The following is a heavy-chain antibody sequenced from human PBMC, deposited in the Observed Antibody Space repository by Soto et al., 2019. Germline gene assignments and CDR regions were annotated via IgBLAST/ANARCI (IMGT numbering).Heavy chain of an antibody. CDR3: ARDEWRSAQQLVNSRNYYDSSGYYSY. Sequence: SVKVSCKASGGTFSSYAISWVRQAPGQGLEWMGGIIPIFGTANYAQKFQGRVTITADESTSTAYMELSSLRSGDTAVYYRARDEWRSAQQLVNSRNYYDSSGYYSYWGQGTLVTVSA. J-gene: IGHJ4*02. CDR1: GGTFSSYA. V-gene: IGHV1-69*13. CDR2: IIPIFGTA. D-gene: IGHD3-22*01.